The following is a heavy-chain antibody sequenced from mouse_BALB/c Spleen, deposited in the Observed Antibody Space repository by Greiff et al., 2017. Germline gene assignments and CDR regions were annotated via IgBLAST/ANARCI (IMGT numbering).Heavy chain of an antibody. CDR1: GFNIKDYY. D-gene: IGHD1-1*01. V-gene: IGHV14-4*02. J-gene: IGHJ2*01. CDR2: IDPENGDT. CDR3: NAADYYGSLFDD. Sequence: EVQRVESGAELVRSGASVKLSCTASGFNIKDYYMHWVEQRPEQGLEWIGWIDPENGDTEYAPKFQGKAIMTADTSSNTAYLQLSSLTSEDTAVYYCNAADYYGSLFDDWGQGTTRTVSS.